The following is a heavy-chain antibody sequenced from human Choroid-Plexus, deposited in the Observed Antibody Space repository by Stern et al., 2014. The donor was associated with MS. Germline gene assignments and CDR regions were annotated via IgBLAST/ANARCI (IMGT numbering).Heavy chain of an antibody. CDR1: GFTFGSCA. J-gene: IGHJ5*02. CDR2: VSYVGSNK. D-gene: IGHD2/OR15-2a*01. CDR3: AKDRQYLTYFFDH. Sequence: QLVQSGGGVVQPGRPLRLSCVASGFTFGSCAMPWVRPAPGKGLEWVAGVSYVGSNKYYADSVKGRFTISRDNSQNTLYMQMSSLRPEDTAVYYCAKDRQYLTYFFDHWGQGSLVTVSS. V-gene: IGHV3-30*18.